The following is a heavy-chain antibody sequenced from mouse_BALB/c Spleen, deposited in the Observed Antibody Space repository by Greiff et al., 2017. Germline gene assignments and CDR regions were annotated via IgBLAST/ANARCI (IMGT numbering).Heavy chain of an antibody. V-gene: IGHV1-54*01. CDR2: INPGSGGT. D-gene: IGHD2-3*01. J-gene: IGHJ4*01. CDR3: ARVDGYYEMDY. Sequence: VQLQQSGAELVRPGTSVKVSCKASGYAFTNYLIEWVKQRPGQGLEWIGVINPGSGGTNYNEKFKGKATLTADKSSSTAYMQLSSLTSDDSAVYFCARVDGYYEMDYWGQGTSVTVSS. CDR1: GYAFTNYL.